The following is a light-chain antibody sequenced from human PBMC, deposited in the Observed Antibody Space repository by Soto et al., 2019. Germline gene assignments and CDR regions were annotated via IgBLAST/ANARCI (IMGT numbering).Light chain of an antibody. CDR2: EVS. CDR1: SSDVGSYNR. J-gene: IGLJ1*01. CDR3: ASYTTHTARFV. V-gene: IGLV2-18*02. Sequence: QSALTQPPSVSGSPGQSVTIPCTGTSSDVGSYNRVSWYHQAPGTAPRLMIYEVSNRPSGVPDRFSGSKSGNTASLTISGLQAEDEADYYCASYTTHTARFVFGNGTKVTVL.